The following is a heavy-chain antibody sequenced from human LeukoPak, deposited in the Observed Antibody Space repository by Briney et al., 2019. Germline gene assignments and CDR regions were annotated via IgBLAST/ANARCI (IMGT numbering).Heavy chain of an antibody. CDR3: ARRAMVRGVITSHFDY. CDR1: GGSISSSSYY. CDR2: IYYSGST. D-gene: IGHD3-10*01. Sequence: SETLSLTCTVSGGSISSSSYYWDWIRQPPGKGLEWIGSIYYSGSTYYNPSLKSRVTISVDTSKNQFSLKLSSVTAADTAVYYCARRAMVRGVITSHFDYWGQGTLVTVSS. V-gene: IGHV4-39*01. J-gene: IGHJ4*02.